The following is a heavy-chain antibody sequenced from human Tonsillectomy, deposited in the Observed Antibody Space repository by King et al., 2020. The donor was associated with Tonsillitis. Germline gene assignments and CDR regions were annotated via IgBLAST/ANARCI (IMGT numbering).Heavy chain of an antibody. V-gene: IGHV3-30*01. J-gene: IGHJ1*01. D-gene: IGHD4-23*01. Sequence: VQLVESGGGVVQPGRSLRLSCAASGFTFSSYAMHWVRQAPGKGLEWVAVISYDGSNKYYADSVKGRFTISRDNYKNTLYLQMNSLRAEDTAVYYCARDSDLGGYGGKGEYFQHWGQGTLVTVSS. CDR2: ISYDGSNK. CDR3: ARDSDLGGYGGKGEYFQH. CDR1: GFTFSSYA.